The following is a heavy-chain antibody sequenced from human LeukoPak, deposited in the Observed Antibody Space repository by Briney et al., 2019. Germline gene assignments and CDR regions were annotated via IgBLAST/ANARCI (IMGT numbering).Heavy chain of an antibody. V-gene: IGHV4-4*07. D-gene: IGHD3-10*01. CDR1: GGSISSYY. CDR2: IYTSGST. J-gene: IGHJ6*03. CDR3: ARGYGSGSYSSSYYYYMDV. Sequence: SETLSLTCTVSGGSISSYYWSWIRQPAGKALEWIGRIYTSGSTNYNPSLKSRVTISVDKSKNQFSLKLSSVIAADTAVYYCARGYGSGSYSSSYYYYMDVWGKGTTVTVSS.